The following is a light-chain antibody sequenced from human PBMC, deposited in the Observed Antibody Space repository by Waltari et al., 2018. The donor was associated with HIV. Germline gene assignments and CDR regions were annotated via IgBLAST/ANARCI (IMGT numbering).Light chain of an antibody. CDR3: QVWDSSSDLVV. J-gene: IGLJ2*01. CDR2: DDS. CDR1: KIGNKS. V-gene: IGLV3-21*02. Sequence: SYVLTQPPSVSVAPGQTARITCGGNKIGNKSVHWYQQKPGQAPVLVVNDDSDRPSGIPERFSGSNSGNTATLTISRVEAGDEADYCCQVWDSSSDLVVFGGGTKLTV.